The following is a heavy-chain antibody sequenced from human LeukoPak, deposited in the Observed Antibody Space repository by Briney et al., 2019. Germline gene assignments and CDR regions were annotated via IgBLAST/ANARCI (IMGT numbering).Heavy chain of an antibody. D-gene: IGHD5-18*01. CDR3: ARVSGRYSYGSSDY. J-gene: IGHJ4*02. V-gene: IGHV3-30*02. CDR1: GFTFSSYG. CDR2: IRYDGSNK. Sequence: QSGGSLRLSCAASGFTFSSYGMHWVRQAPGKGLEWVAFIRYDGSNKYYADSVKGRFTISRDNSKNTLYLQMNSLRAEDMAVYYCARVSGRYSYGSSDYWGQGTLVTVSS.